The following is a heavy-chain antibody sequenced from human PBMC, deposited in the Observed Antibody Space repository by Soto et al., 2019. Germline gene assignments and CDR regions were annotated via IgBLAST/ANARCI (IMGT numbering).Heavy chain of an antibody. J-gene: IGHJ4*02. V-gene: IGHV3-33*01. CDR3: ASEYCSGGSCLYRAFDY. Sequence: GGPLRLSCASSGFTFRSSGMLWVRPAPGKGLEWVAVIWYDGSNKYYADSVKGRFTISRDNSKNTLYLQMNSLRAEDTAVYYCASEYCSGGSCLYRAFDYWGQGP. CDR1: GFTFRSSG. D-gene: IGHD2-15*01. CDR2: IWYDGSNK.